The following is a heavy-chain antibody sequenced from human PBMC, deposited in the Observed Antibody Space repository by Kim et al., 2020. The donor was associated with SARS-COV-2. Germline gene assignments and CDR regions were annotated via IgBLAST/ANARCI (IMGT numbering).Heavy chain of an antibody. Sequence: GGSLRLSCTASGFTFTSYVMTWVRQAPGKGLEWVSGISDSGGRTYYGDPVRGRFTIFRDNSKSTLYLQLNTLRVEDTALYYCAKAGQRLVWGYFDYWGQG. CDR3: AKAGQRLVWGYFDY. J-gene: IGHJ4*02. CDR1: GFTFTSYV. D-gene: IGHD6-13*01. CDR2: ISDSGGRT. V-gene: IGHV3-23*01.